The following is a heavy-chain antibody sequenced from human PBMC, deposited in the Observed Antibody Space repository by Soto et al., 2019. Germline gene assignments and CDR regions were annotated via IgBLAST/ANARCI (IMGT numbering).Heavy chain of an antibody. V-gene: IGHV3-15*01. CDR1: GITISNAW. CDR3: ATPRQGTHGYGY. CDR2: IKSKADGSTT. D-gene: IGHD5-18*01. Sequence: EVQLVESEGGLVKPGGSLRLSCAASGITISNAWMTWVRQAPGKGLEWVGRIKSKADGSTTEYGSPVKDRFIITRDDSENTLDLQMHSLKTEDTAVYYCATPRQGTHGYGYWGQGTLVTVSS. J-gene: IGHJ4*02.